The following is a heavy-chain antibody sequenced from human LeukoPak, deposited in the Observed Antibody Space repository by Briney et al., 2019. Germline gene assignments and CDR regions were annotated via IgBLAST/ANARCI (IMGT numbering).Heavy chain of an antibody. Sequence: ASVKVSCKAFEYTFIGYHMHWVRQAPGQGPEWMGRINPNSGDTNYAQQFQGRVTMTRDTSISTAYMELSGLKSDDTAVYYCARGSNYGRLDNWGQGSLVTVSS. CDR3: ARGSNYGRLDN. CDR2: INPNSGDT. CDR1: EYTFIGYH. J-gene: IGHJ4*02. D-gene: IGHD2-15*01. V-gene: IGHV1-2*06.